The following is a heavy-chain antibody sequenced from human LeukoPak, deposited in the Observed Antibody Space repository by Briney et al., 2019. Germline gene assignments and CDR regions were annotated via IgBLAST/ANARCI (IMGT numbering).Heavy chain of an antibody. V-gene: IGHV3-7*01. CDR1: GFTFSSHG. CDR2: IKQDGSEK. J-gene: IGHJ5*02. Sequence: GGTLRLSCAASGFTFSSHGMSWVRQAPGKGLEWVANIKQDGSEKYYVDSVKGRFTISRDNAKNSLYLQMNSLRAEDTAVYYCARDSPGSSWYDWFDPWGQGTLVTVSS. CDR3: ARDSPGSSWYDWFDP. D-gene: IGHD6-13*01.